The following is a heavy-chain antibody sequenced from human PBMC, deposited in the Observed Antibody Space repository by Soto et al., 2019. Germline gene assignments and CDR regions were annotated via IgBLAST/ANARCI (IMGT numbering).Heavy chain of an antibody. Sequence: QVQLVESGGGVVQAGRSLRLSCAASGFTFSHYGIHWVRQAPGKGLEWVALVSHDGNNKYYADSVRGRFTISRDNSKNTLYLQMSSLKTEDTAIYYCATGLTLPVRPSFDTWGQGTLLTVSS. D-gene: IGHD2-21*02. J-gene: IGHJ5*02. CDR2: VSHDGNNK. V-gene: IGHV3-30*03. CDR1: GFTFSHYG. CDR3: ATGLTLPVRPSFDT.